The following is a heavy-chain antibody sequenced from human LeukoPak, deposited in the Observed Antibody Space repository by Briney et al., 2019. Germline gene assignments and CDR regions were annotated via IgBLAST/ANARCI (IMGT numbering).Heavy chain of an antibody. CDR2: IDTAGGT. CDR3: IRESNYYDSSTSPGYFDL. D-gene: IGHD3-22*01. V-gene: IGHV3-13*04. CDR1: GFTFSTYD. Sequence: GESLRLSCAASGFTFSTYDMHWVRQATGEGLEWVSAIDTAGGTYYPGSVKGRFTISRENTKNSLYLQMNSLRAGDTAVYYCIRESNYYDSSTSPGYFDLWGRGTLVTVSS. J-gene: IGHJ2*01.